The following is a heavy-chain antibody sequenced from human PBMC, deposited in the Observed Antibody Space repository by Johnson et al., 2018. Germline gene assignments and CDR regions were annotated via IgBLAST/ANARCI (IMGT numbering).Heavy chain of an antibody. CDR2: IWFDGSNK. CDR3: ARDAGVGLQHDAFDV. J-gene: IGHJ3*01. Sequence: QLVESGGGVVRPGRSLRLSCAASGFIFTSYAMHWVRQAPGKGLEWVAVIWFDGSNKYYADFVKGRFTISRDKSKDPLYLQMNSLRAEDTAVYYCARDAGVGLQHDAFDVWGQGTMVIVSS. CDR1: GFIFTSYA. D-gene: IGHD5-24*01. V-gene: IGHV3-33*01.